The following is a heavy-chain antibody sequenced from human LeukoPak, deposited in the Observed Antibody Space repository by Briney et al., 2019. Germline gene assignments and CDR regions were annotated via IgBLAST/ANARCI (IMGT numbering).Heavy chain of an antibody. CDR3: ARDGYNEGYAFDI. CDR2: IYNSGST. V-gene: IGHV4-59*01. CDR1: GGSISTYY. Sequence: SETLSLTCTVSGGSISTYYWSWIRQPPGKGLEWIGYIYNSGSTNYNPSLKSRVTISVDTSKNQFSLKLSSVTAADTAVYYCARDGYNEGYAFDIWGQGTMVTVSS. D-gene: IGHD5-24*01. J-gene: IGHJ3*02.